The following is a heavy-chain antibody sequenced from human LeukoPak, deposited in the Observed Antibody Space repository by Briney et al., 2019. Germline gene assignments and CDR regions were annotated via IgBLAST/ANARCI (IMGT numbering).Heavy chain of an antibody. CDR2: INQSGST. Sequence: SETLSLTCTVSGGSISSSSNYWGWIRQPPGKGLEWIGEINQSGSTNYNPSLKSRVTISVDTSKNQFSLKLSSVTAADTAVYYCARGPRLITFGGVIVRGIDYWGQGTLVTVSS. CDR3: ARGPRLITFGGVIVRGIDY. J-gene: IGHJ4*02. D-gene: IGHD3-16*02. V-gene: IGHV4-39*07. CDR1: GGSISSSSNY.